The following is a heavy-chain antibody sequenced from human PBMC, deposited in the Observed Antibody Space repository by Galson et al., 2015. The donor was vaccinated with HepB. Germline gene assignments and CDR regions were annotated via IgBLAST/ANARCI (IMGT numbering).Heavy chain of an antibody. D-gene: IGHD6-19*01. CDR3: ARGSSGWYDYANWFDP. J-gene: IGHJ5*02. CDR1: GGSFSGYY. Sequence: TLSLTCAVYGGSFSGYYWSWIRQPPGKGLEWIGEINHSGSTNYNPSLKSRVTISVDTSKNQFSLKLSSVTAADTAVYYCARGSSGWYDYANWFDPWGQGTLVTVSS. V-gene: IGHV4-34*01. CDR2: INHSGST.